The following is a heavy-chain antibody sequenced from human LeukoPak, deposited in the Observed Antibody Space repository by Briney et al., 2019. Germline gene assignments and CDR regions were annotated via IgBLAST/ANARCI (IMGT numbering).Heavy chain of an antibody. J-gene: IGHJ6*03. CDR3: ARRARDCSRTSCFNYYYYADV. CDR1: GYTFTNYD. CDR2: FNPNNGKT. Sequence: SVKVSCKASGYTFTNYDINWVRQATGQGLEGMGWFNPNNGKTGYAQRFQGRVTITRDTSISTDYMELSSLRSEDTAVYYYARRARDCSRTSCFNYYYYADVWGRGTTVTVSS. D-gene: IGHD2-2*01. V-gene: IGHV1-8*03.